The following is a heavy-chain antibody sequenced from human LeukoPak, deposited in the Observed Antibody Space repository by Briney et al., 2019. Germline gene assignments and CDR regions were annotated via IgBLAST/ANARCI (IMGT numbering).Heavy chain of an antibody. CDR2: ILSTSSTI. V-gene: IGHV3-48*01. Sequence: PGGSLRLSCAASGFAFSTYSMTWVRQAPGKGLEWVSYILSTSSTIYYADSVKGRFTISRDNARNSLFLQMNSLRAEDTAVYYCARAYCGSDFYYYYYMDVWGKGTAVTVSS. J-gene: IGHJ6*03. D-gene: IGHD2-21*02. CDR1: GFAFSTYS. CDR3: ARAYCGSDFYYYYYMDV.